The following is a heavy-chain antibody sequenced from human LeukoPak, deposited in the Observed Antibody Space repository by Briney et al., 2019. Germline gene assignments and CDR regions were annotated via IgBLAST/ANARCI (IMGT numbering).Heavy chain of an antibody. CDR2: INHSGSP. D-gene: IGHD3-10*01. J-gene: IGHJ4*02. Sequence: SETLSLTCAVSGESHSRFYWSWIRQSPGRGLEWIGEINHSGSPNYNPSLKSRVTISVDTSKNQFSLSLSSVTAADTAVYYCARHSPDYGSGTYFDYWGQGTLVTVSS. CDR1: GESHSRFY. V-gene: IGHV4-34*01. CDR3: ARHSPDYGSGTYFDY.